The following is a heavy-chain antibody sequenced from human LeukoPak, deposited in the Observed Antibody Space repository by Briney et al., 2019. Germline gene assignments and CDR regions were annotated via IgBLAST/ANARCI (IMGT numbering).Heavy chain of an antibody. CDR3: ARGKKGTIFGVVRSLGYYMDV. CDR2: ISTSGST. CDR1: GGSISSYY. V-gene: IGHV4-4*07. J-gene: IGHJ6*03. D-gene: IGHD3-3*01. Sequence: NTSETLSLTCTVSGGSISSYYWSWIRQPAGKGLESIGHISTSGSTNYNPSLKSRVTMSVDTSKNQFSLKLSSVTAADTAVYYCARGKKGTIFGVVRSLGYYMDVWGKGTTVTVSS.